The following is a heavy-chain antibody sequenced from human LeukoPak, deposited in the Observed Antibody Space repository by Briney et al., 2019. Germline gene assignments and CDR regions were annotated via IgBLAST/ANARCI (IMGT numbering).Heavy chain of an antibody. Sequence: PGESLILSCAASGLTFSNAWMSWVRQAPGEGLEWVGRIKRKTDGETTEYVAPVKGRFTISRDDSKNTLYLQMNSLKTEDTGVYYCATASSGLFYWGQGTLVTVSS. CDR1: GLTFSNAW. CDR2: IKRKTDGETT. V-gene: IGHV3-15*01. D-gene: IGHD3-9*01. J-gene: IGHJ4*02. CDR3: ATASSGLFY.